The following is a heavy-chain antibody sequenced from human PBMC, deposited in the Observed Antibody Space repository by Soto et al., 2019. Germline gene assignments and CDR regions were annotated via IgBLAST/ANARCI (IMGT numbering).Heavy chain of an antibody. J-gene: IGHJ4*01. CDR2: IWYDGGNK. Sequence: GGSLRLSCAASGFTFSNYGMHWVRQAPGKGLEWVAFIWYDGGNKYYAESVKGRFTTSRDNSKNTLYLQMNSLRAEDTAVYYCARDGDVNTGFGKDYWGHGTLVTVSS. D-gene: IGHD3-16*01. V-gene: IGHV3-33*01. CDR1: GFTFSNYG. CDR3: ARDGDVNTGFGKDY.